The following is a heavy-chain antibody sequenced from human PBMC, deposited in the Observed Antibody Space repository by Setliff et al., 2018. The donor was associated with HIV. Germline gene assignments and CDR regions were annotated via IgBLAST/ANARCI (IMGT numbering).Heavy chain of an antibody. D-gene: IGHD3-9*01. J-gene: IGHJ6*02. V-gene: IGHV1-18*01. CDR1: GYIFTTFG. Sequence: ASVKVSCKASGYIFTTFGFSWVRQAPGQGLEWMGWINTHNGNTHYAQRFQGRVTMTRDTSTTTAYVELRSLRSDDTAVYYCAIDGLSYNILPGSIAYFHSGMDVWGQGTTVTVSS. CDR2: INTHNGNT. CDR3: AIDGLSYNILPGSIAYFHSGMDV.